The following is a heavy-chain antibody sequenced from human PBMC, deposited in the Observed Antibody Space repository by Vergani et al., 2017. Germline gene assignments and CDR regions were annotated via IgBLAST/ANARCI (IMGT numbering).Heavy chain of an antibody. V-gene: IGHV1-69*01. CDR1: GGTFSSYA. J-gene: IGHJ6*03. Sequence: QVQLVQSGAEVKKPGSSVKVSCKASGGTFSSYAISWVRQAPGQGLEWMGGIIPIFGTANYAQKFQGRVTITADESTSTAYMELSSLRSEDTAVYYCAWTIAAAGKFVLFSYYMDVWGKGTTVTVSS. CDR3: AWTIAAAGKFVLFSYYMDV. D-gene: IGHD6-13*01. CDR2: IIPIFGTA.